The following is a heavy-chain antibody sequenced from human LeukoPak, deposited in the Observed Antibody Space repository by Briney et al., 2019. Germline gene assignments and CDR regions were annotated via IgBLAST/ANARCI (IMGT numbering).Heavy chain of an antibody. CDR3: ARGPVVGAAEVYYYYYMDV. J-gene: IGHJ6*03. V-gene: IGHV1-2*02. D-gene: IGHD1-26*01. CDR2: INPNSGGT. Sequence: GASVKVSCKASGYTFTGYYMHWVRQSPGQGLEWMGWINPNSGGTNYAQKFQGRVTMTRDTSISTAYMELSRLRSDDTAVYYCARGPVVGAAEVYYYYYMDVWGKGTTVTVSS. CDR1: GYTFTGYY.